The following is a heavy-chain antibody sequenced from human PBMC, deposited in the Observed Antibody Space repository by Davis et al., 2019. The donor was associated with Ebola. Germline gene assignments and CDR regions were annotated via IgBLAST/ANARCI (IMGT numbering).Heavy chain of an antibody. CDR3: VRDPALVVTGGGWFFGL. CDR1: RFTFSSNS. CDR2: ISSSSNYI. D-gene: IGHD2-21*02. V-gene: IGHV3-21*01. Sequence: GGSLRLSCAASRFTFSSNSMNWVRQAPGKGLEWVSFISSSSNYIYYADSVKGRFTVSRDNAKNSLYLQMNSLRAEDTAVYYCVRDPALVVTGGGWFFGLWGRGTLVTVSS. J-gene: IGHJ2*01.